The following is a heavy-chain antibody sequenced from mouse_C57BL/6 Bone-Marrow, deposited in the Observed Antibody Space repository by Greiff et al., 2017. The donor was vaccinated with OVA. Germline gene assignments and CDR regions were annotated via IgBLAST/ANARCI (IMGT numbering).Heavy chain of an antibody. CDR2: ISNLAYSI. V-gene: IGHV5-15*01. Sequence: EVQLVESGGGLVQPGGSLKLSCAASGFTFSDYGMAWVRQAPRKGPEWVAFISNLAYSIYYADTVTGRFTISRENAKNTLYLEMSSLRSEDTAMYYCARHLLGDYAMDYWGQGTSVTVSS. CDR1: GFTFSDYG. D-gene: IGHD4-1*01. CDR3: ARHLLGDYAMDY. J-gene: IGHJ4*01.